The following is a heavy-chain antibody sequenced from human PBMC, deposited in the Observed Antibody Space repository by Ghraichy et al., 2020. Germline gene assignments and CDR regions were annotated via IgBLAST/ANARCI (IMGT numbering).Heavy chain of an antibody. D-gene: IGHD4-23*01. Sequence: GGSLRLSCVGSGFSFSGYSMNWVRQSPGKGLEWVSYITSSSRTKSYADSVKGRFTLSRDNAQNSLYLQMNSLRDEDTAVYYCARGSRVVRFYYYDGMDVRGHGTTVTVAS. CDR1: GFSFSGYS. V-gene: IGHV3-48*02. CDR3: ARGSRVVRFYYYDGMDV. CDR2: ITSSSRTK. J-gene: IGHJ6*02.